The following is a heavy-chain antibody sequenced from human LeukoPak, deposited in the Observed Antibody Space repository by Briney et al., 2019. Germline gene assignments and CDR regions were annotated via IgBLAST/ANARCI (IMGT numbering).Heavy chain of an antibody. J-gene: IGHJ3*02. V-gene: IGHV4-4*02. Sequence: PSETLSLTCAVSGDSISSSHWWSWVRQPPGKGLEWIGRIYHTGTTNYNPSLKSRVTILVDRSKNQFSLNLTSVTAADTAVYYCARVNAVQDFWSGYPPAFDIWGQGTMVTVSS. CDR3: ARVNAVQDFWSGYPPAFDI. CDR2: IYHTGTT. D-gene: IGHD3-3*01. CDR1: GDSISSSHW.